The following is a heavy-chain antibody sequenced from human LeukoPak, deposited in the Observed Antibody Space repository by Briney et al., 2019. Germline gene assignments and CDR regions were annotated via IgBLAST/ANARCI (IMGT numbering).Heavy chain of an antibody. D-gene: IGHD2-2*01. Sequence: SETLSLTCAVYGGSFSGYYWSWIRQPPGKGLEWIGEINHSGSTNYNPSLKSRVTISVDTSKNQFSLKLSSVTAADTAVYYCARGRYCSSTSCYHRSFYYYYYGMDVWGQGTTVTVSS. CDR2: INHSGST. V-gene: IGHV4-34*01. J-gene: IGHJ6*02. CDR3: ARGRYCSSTSCYHRSFYYYYYGMDV. CDR1: GGSFSGYY.